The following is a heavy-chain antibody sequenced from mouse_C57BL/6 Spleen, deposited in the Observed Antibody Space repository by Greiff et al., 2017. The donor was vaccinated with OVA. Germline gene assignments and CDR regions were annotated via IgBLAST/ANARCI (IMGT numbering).Heavy chain of an antibody. CDR3: ARRRDGYYPFDY. CDR1: GFTFSDYG. V-gene: IGHV5-17*01. J-gene: IGHJ2*01. CDR2: ISSGSSTI. D-gene: IGHD2-3*01. Sequence: EVKLQESGGGLVKPGGSLKLSCAASGFTFSDYGMHWVRQAPEKGLEWVAYISSGSSTIYYADTVKGRFTISRDNAKNTLFLQMTSLRSEDTAMYYCARRRDGYYPFDYWGQGTTLTVSS.